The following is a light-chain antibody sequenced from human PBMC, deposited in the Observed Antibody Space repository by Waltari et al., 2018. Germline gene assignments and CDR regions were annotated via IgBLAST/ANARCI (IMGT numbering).Light chain of an antibody. Sequence: EVVMTQSPAALSVSPGERVTLSCKASQNIDNNLAGYQQKPGQSPRLLIYGASTRATVVPARFSGSGSGTEFTLTISSLQSEDCAVFYCQQYNRWPPLTFGGGTKVEIK. V-gene: IGKV3-15*01. J-gene: IGKJ4*01. CDR1: QNIDNN. CDR3: QQYNRWPPLT. CDR2: GAS.